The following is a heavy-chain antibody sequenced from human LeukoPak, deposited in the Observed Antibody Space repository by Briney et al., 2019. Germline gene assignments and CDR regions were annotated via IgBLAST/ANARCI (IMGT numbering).Heavy chain of an antibody. D-gene: IGHD6-25*01. CDR3: ARDHCVSSGCYEDYYYGMGV. Sequence: ASVKVSCKASGYTFTGYYMQWVRPAPGQGLEGMGWINPNSGGTNYAQKFQGRVTMTRDTSISTAYMELSRLRSDDTAVYFCARDHCVSSGCYEDYYYGMGVWGRGTTVTVSS. V-gene: IGHV1-2*02. CDR1: GYTFTGYY. CDR2: INPNSGGT. J-gene: IGHJ6*02.